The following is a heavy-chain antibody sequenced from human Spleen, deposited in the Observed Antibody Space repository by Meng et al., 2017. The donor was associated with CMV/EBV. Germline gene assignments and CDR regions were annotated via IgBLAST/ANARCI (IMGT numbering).Heavy chain of an antibody. J-gene: IGHJ6*02. CDR1: GDTFNSYT. V-gene: IGHV1-69*05. CDR2: IIPIFKTP. Sequence: SVKVSCKASGDTFNSYTISWVRQAPGQGLEWMGGIIPIFKTPDYAQKFQGRVTISTDESTGTAYMELRSLRSEDTAVYYCARDERELPYEYSILMDVWGQGTTVTVSS. D-gene: IGHD6-6*01. CDR3: ARDERELPYEYSILMDV.